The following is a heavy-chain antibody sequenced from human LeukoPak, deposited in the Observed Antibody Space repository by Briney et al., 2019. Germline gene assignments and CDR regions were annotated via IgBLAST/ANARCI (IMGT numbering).Heavy chain of an antibody. CDR1: GGSISSSSYY. CDR3: ARLDSRGYTFDN. V-gene: IGHV4-39*01. CDR2: LYYSGST. J-gene: IGHJ4*02. D-gene: IGHD3-22*01. Sequence: PSETLSLTCTVSGGSISSSSYYWGWIRQPPGKGLEWIGSLYYSGSTYYNPSLKSRVTISVDTSKNQFSLKLTSVTAADTAVYYCARLDSRGYTFDNWGQGTLVTVSS.